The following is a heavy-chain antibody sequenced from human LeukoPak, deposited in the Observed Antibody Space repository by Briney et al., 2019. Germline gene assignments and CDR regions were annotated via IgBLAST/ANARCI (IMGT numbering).Heavy chain of an antibody. CDR1: GFTFSSYW. V-gene: IGHV3-74*01. D-gene: IGHD3-22*01. J-gene: IGHJ4*02. Sequence: SGGSLRLSCAASGFTFSSYWMHWVRQAPGKGLVWVSRINSDGSSTSYADSVKGRFTISRDNAKNTLYLQMNSLRAEDTAVYYCARDRFRLPPYYYDSSGFDYWGQGTLVTVSS. CDR3: ARDRFRLPPYYYDSSGFDY. CDR2: INSDGSST.